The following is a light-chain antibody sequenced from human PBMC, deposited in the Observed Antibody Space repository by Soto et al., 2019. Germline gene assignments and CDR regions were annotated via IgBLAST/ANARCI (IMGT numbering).Light chain of an antibody. CDR3: QQYDRYSLT. Sequence: DIQMTQSPSTLSASVGDRVTITFRASQSISSWLAWYQQKPGKAPKLLIYKASSLQSGVPSRFSGSGSGTEFTLTISSLQPEDCATYYCQQYDRYSLTFGQGTKVEIK. V-gene: IGKV1-5*03. CDR1: QSISSW. J-gene: IGKJ1*01. CDR2: KAS.